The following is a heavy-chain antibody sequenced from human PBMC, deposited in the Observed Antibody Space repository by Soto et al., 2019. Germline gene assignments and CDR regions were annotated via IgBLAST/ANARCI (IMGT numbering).Heavy chain of an antibody. CDR3: AREGYYYDSSGYWHDAFDI. CDR2: IYYSGST. D-gene: IGHD3-22*01. J-gene: IGHJ3*02. CDR1: GGSISSYY. Sequence: SETRSLTCTVSGGSISSYYWSWIRQPPGKGLEWIGYIYYSGSTNYNPSLKSRVTISVDTSKNQFSLKLSSVTAADTAVYYCAREGYYYDSSGYWHDAFDIWGQGTMVTVS. V-gene: IGHV4-59*01.